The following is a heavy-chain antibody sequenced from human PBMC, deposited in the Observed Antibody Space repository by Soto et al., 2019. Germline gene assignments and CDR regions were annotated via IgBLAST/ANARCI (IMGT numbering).Heavy chain of an antibody. CDR2: IHYSGST. CDR3: ARRLFSSTWPSYFDF. CDR1: GGSISSSSYY. Sequence: SETLSLTCTVSGGSISSSSYYWGWNRQPPGKGLEWIGCIHYSGSTYYNPSLRSRVTSSVDTSKNQVSLKVSSVTAADTAGYYCARRLFSSTWPSYFDFWGQGTLVTVSS. J-gene: IGHJ4*02. V-gene: IGHV4-39*01. D-gene: IGHD6-13*01.